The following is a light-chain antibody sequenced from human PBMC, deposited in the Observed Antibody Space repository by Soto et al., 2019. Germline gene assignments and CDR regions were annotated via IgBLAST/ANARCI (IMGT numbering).Light chain of an antibody. CDR1: QGISSY. J-gene: IGKJ4*01. CDR2: AAS. V-gene: IGKV1-8*01. CDR3: QQYYRYVALT. Sequence: AIRMTQSPSSLSASTGDRVTITCRASQGISSYLAWYQQKPGKATKHLNYAASTLQSGVPSRFSGSGSGTDFTLTISGLQSEDFATYYCQQYYRYVALTFGGGTKVEIK.